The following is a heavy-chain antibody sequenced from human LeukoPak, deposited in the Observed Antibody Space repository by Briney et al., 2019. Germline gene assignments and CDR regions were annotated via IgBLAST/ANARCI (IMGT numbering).Heavy chain of an antibody. D-gene: IGHD1-26*01. V-gene: IGHV4-31*03. J-gene: IGHJ4*02. Sequence: PSETLSLTCTVSGGSIGSGGYSWTWIRQHPGKGLEWIGYIYYSGSTYYNPSLKSRVTISVDTSKNQFSLKLSSVTAADTAVYYCARRVGATYFDYWGQGTLVTVSS. CDR3: ARRVGATYFDY. CDR2: IYYSGST. CDR1: GGSIGSGGYS.